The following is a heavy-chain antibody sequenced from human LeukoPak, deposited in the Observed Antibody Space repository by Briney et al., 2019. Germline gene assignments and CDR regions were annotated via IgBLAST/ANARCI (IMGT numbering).Heavy chain of an antibody. CDR2: IKQDGSEK. J-gene: IGHJ4*02. Sequence: GGSLRLSCAASGFTVSRNYMSWVRQAPGKGLEWVANIKQDGSEKYYVDSVKGRFTISRDIAKQSVFLQMNSLRAEDTAVYYCARLSAMVRGPEDIFYFEFWGLGTLVTVSA. CDR3: ARLSAMVRGPEDIFYFEF. CDR1: GFTVSRNY. D-gene: IGHD3-10*01. V-gene: IGHV3-7*01.